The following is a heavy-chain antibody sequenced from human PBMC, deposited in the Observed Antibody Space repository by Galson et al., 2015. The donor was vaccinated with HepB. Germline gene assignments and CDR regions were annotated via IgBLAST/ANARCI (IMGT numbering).Heavy chain of an antibody. Sequence: ALRLSCAASGFSFGRYNMNWVRQAPGKGLEWVSSISSDSNYIYYADSVKGRFTISRDNAKNSLFVQMNSLRAEDTAVYYCASSRGYSYGYVPDAFDIWGQGTMVTVSS. CDR2: ISSDSNYI. V-gene: IGHV3-21*01. CDR1: GFSFGRYN. J-gene: IGHJ3*02. D-gene: IGHD5-18*01. CDR3: ASSRGYSYGYVPDAFDI.